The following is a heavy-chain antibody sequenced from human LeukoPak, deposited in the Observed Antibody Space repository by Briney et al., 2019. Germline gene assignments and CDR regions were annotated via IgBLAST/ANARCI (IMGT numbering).Heavy chain of an antibody. J-gene: IGHJ4*02. D-gene: IGHD2-15*01. Sequence: SGPTLVKPTQTLTLTCTFSGFSLSTSGVGVGWIRQPPGKGLEWIGEINHSGSTNYNPSLKSRVTISVDTSKNQFSLKLSSVTAADTAVYYCARGGTVVKFNYWGQGTLVTVSS. CDR2: INHSGST. CDR1: GFSLSTSGVG. CDR3: ARGGTVVKFNY. V-gene: IGHV4-39*07.